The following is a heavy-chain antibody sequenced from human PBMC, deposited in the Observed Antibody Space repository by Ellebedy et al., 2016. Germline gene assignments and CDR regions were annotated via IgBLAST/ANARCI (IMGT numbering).Heavy chain of an antibody. J-gene: IGHJ6*02. V-gene: IGHV3-30-3*01. CDR1: GFTFSSSA. D-gene: IGHD2/OR15-2a*01. CDR3: ARVISFYDSGRYNYYGLDV. Sequence: GGSLRLXCAASGFTFSSSAMHWVRQAPGKGLEWVAVISYDGSNKYYTDSVKGRFTITRDNAKESLHLQMNSLRAEDTAVYYCARVISFYDSGRYNYYGLDVWGQGATVTVS. CDR2: ISYDGSNK.